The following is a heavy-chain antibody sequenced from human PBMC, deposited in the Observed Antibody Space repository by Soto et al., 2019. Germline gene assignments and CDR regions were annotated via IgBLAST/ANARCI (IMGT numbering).Heavy chain of an antibody. CDR3: AKSSSQKVVVAAQIFDY. CDR2: ISGSGGST. D-gene: IGHD2-15*01. CDR1: GFTFSSYA. Sequence: HPGGSLRLSCAASGFTFSSYAMSWVRQAPGKGLEWVSAISGSGGSTYYADSVKGRFTISRDNSKNTLYLQMNSLRAEDTAVYYCAKSSSQKVVVAAQIFDYWGQGTLVTVSS. V-gene: IGHV3-23*01. J-gene: IGHJ4*02.